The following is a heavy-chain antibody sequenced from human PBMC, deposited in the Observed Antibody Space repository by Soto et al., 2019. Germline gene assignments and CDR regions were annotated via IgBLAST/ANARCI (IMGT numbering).Heavy chain of an antibody. CDR2: ISGRGDST. CDR1: GFTFSNYA. CDR3: AIHGLEVVGIYIFAS. J-gene: IGHJ4*03. D-gene: IGHD2-15*01. Sequence: EVQLLESGGGLVQPGGSLRLSCAASGFTFSNYAMNWVRQSPGKGLEWVSGISGRGDSTHYTDSVKGRFTISRDNSKNTLYLQMNCLRADDTAVYLCAIHGLEVVGIYIFASWGHGTPVTVAS. V-gene: IGHV3-23*01.